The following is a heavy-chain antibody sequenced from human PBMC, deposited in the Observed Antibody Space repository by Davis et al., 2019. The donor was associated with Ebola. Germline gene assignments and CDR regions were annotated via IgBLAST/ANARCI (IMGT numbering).Heavy chain of an antibody. CDR2: INAGNDNT. CDR1: GYTFTSYA. V-gene: IGHV1-3*01. CDR3: ARRYYHSSGWYFDY. J-gene: IGHJ4*02. D-gene: IGHD6-19*01. Sequence: AASVKVSCKASGYTFTSYAMHWVRQAPGQRLEWMGWINAGNDNTKYSQKFQGRVTITADKSTSTAYMELSSLRSDDTAVYYCARRYYHSSGWYFDYWGQGTLVTVSS.